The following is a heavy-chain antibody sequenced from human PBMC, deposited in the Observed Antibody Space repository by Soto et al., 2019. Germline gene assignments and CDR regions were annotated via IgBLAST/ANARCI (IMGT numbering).Heavy chain of an antibody. CDR1: GYTFVGYY. CDR2: LNPNSGGT. Sequence: WASVKVSCKASGYTFVGYYLHWVRQAPGQGLEWLGRLNPNSGGTNYAQRFQGRVTMTRDESISTASLELSRLKPDDTAVYLCARDPPFWRGGGMDIWGQGTTVTVSS. D-gene: IGHD3-3*01. V-gene: IGHV1-2*06. J-gene: IGHJ6*02. CDR3: ARDPPFWRGGGMDI.